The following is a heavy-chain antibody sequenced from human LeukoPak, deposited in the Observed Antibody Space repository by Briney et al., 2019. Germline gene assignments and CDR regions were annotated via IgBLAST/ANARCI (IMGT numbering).Heavy chain of an antibody. D-gene: IGHD3-3*01. Sequence: GGSLRLSCAASGFTFSSYWMSWVRQAPGKGLEWVANIKQDGSEKYYVDSVKGRFTISRDNAKNSLYLQMNSLRAEDTAVYYCARDPRFPGVSYYYYYMDVWGKGTTVTVSS. V-gene: IGHV3-7*01. CDR2: IKQDGSEK. CDR3: ARDPRFPGVSYYYYYMDV. CDR1: GFTFSSYW. J-gene: IGHJ6*03.